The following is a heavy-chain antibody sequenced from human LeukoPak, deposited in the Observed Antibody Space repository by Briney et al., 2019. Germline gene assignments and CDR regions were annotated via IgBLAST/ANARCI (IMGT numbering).Heavy chain of an antibody. D-gene: IGHD6-13*01. CDR2: IIPIFGTA. J-gene: IGHJ4*02. Sequence: SVKVSCKASGGTFSSYAISWVRQAPGQGLEWMGGIIPIFGTANYAQKFQGRVTITADKSTSTAYMELSSLRSEDTAVYYCARSSIIAAAGPYYFDCWGQGTLVTVSS. V-gene: IGHV1-69*06. CDR1: GGTFSSYA. CDR3: ARSSIIAAAGPYYFDC.